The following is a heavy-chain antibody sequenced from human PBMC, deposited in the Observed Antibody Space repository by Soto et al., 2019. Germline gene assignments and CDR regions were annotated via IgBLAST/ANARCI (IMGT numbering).Heavy chain of an antibody. Sequence: QLQLQESGPGLVKPSETLSLTCTVSGGSISSSSYYWGWIRQPPGKGLEWIGSIYYSGSTYYNPSLTRRVPISADTPRTQFSLNLSSVTAADTAGYCRATPGYSYGHFDYWGQGTLVTVSS. CDR2: IYYSGST. CDR3: ATPGYSYGHFDY. CDR1: GGSISSSSYY. V-gene: IGHV4-39*01. J-gene: IGHJ4*02. D-gene: IGHD5-18*01.